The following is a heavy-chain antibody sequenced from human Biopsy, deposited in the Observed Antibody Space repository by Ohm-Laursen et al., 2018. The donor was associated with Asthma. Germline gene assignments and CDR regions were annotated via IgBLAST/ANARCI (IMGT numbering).Heavy chain of an antibody. Sequence: GSSVKVSRKASGDSLGSFINYAISWVRQAPRQGLEWMGGLIPVLGTADYAPMFEGRVTITADESTSTAYLELTSLRFEDTAVYYCARGYSGTDRIVYYYSGMEVWGQGTTVTVSS. D-gene: IGHD5-12*01. J-gene: IGHJ6*02. V-gene: IGHV1-69*01. CDR1: GDSLGSFINYA. CDR3: ARGYSGTDRIVYYYSGMEV. CDR2: LIPVLGTA.